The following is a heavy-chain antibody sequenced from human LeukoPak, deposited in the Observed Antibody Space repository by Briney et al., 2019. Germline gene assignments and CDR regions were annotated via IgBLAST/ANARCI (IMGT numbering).Heavy chain of an antibody. CDR1: GGSFSGYY. CDR2: INHSGST. D-gene: IGHD4-17*01. Sequence: PSETLSLTCAVYGGSFSGYYRSWIRQPPGKGLEWIGEINHSGSTNYNPSLKSRVTISVDTSKNQFSLKLSSVTAADTAVCYCAREPSVTTVTTGSWGQGTLVIVSS. V-gene: IGHV4-34*01. CDR3: AREPSVTTVTTGS. J-gene: IGHJ4*02.